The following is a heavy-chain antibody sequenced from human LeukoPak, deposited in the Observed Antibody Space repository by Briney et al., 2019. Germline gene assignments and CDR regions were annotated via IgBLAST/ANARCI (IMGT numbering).Heavy chain of an antibody. V-gene: IGHV1-46*01. D-gene: IGHD6-19*01. CDR1: GYTFTNYF. CDR2: FNPSGGST. CDR3: ATGPGGYSSDWSVGEIDY. J-gene: IGHJ4*02. Sequence: ASVKVSCKASGYTFTNYFMHWVRQAPGQGLEWMGIFNPSGGSTTYAQKFLGKVTMTGDMSTSKVYMELSSLRSEDTAVYYCATGPGGYSSDWSVGEIDYWGQGTLVTVSS.